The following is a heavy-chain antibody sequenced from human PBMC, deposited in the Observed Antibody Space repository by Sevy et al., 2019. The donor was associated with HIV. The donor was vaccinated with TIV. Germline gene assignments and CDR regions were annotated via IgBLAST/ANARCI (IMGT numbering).Heavy chain of an antibody. CDR2: ISSRGSHI. CDR3: ARVRYNYGSYYFDY. D-gene: IGHD5-18*01. Sequence: GGSLRLSCAASTFTFSDYYMTWIRQAPGKGLESVSYISSRGSHIYYADSVKGRFTISRDNAKNSLYLQMNSLIAEDTAVYYCARVRYNYGSYYFDYWGQGTLVTVSS. V-gene: IGHV3-11*01. CDR1: TFTFSDYY. J-gene: IGHJ4*02.